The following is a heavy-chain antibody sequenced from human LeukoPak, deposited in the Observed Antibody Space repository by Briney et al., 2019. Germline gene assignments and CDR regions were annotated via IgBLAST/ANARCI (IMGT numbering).Heavy chain of an antibody. D-gene: IGHD1-26*01. J-gene: IGHJ5*02. CDR1: GYTFTSYG. V-gene: IGHV1-18*01. CDR3: AREVSGSYYGDNWFDP. Sequence: EASVKVSCKASGYTFTSYGISWVRQAPGQGLEGMGWISAYNGNTNYAQKLQGRVTMTTDTSTSTAYMELRSLRSDDTAVYYCAREVSGSYYGDNWFDPWGQGTLVTVSS. CDR2: ISAYNGNT.